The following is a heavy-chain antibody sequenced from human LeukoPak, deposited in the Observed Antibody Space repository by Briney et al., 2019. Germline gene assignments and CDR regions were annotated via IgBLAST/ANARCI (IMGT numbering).Heavy chain of an antibody. CDR3: ARGGASIAARPSSDAFDI. J-gene: IGHJ3*02. Sequence: SVKVSCKASGGTFSSYAISWVRQAPGQGLEWMGGIIPIFGTANYAQKFQGRVTITADESTSTAYMELSSLRSEDTAVYYCARGGASIAARPSSDAFDIWGQGTMVTVSS. D-gene: IGHD6-6*01. CDR2: IIPIFGTA. V-gene: IGHV1-69*13. CDR1: GGTFSSYA.